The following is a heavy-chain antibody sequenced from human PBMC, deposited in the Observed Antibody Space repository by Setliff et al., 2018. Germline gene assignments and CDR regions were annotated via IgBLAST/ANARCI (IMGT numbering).Heavy chain of an antibody. Sequence: KASETLSLTCTVSGGSISSYYWSWIRQPPGKGLEWIGYIYYSGSTNYNPSLKSRVTISVDTSKNQFSLKLSSVTAADTAVYYCAGESPLDDYVWGSYRSYYFDYWGQGTLVTVSS. CDR3: AGESPLDDYVWGSYRSYYFDY. V-gene: IGHV4-59*01. D-gene: IGHD3-16*02. CDR2: IYYSGST. CDR1: GGSISSYY. J-gene: IGHJ4*02.